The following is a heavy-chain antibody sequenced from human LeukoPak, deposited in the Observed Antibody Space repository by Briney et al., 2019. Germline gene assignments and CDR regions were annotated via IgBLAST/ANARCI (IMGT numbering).Heavy chain of an antibody. CDR1: GFTFSDYY. CDR3: ARETVATMIVVVINWYFDL. CDR2: ISSSGSTI. V-gene: IGHV3-11*01. Sequence: GGSLRLSCAASGFTFSDYYMSWIRQAPGKGLEWVSYISSSGSTIYYADSMKGRFTISRDNAKNSLYLQMNSLRAEDTAVYYCARETVATMIVVVINWYFDLWGRGTLVTVSS. J-gene: IGHJ2*01. D-gene: IGHD3-22*01.